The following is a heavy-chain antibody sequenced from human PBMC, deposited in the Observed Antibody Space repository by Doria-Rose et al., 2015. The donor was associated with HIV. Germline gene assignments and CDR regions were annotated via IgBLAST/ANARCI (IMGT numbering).Heavy chain of an antibody. V-gene: IGHV4-61*02. CDR2: TYIRGST. CDR1: GGSIGSGSYY. CDR3: ARTANWNDGRVDS. J-gene: IGHJ4*02. Sequence: QVQLQESGPGVVKPSQTLSLTCTVSGGSIGSGSYYWSWIRQPAGKGLEWIGRTYIRGSTDYNPSLQSRVTISGDTSKNQFSLEVNSVTAADTAVYYCARTANWNDGRVDSWGQGTSVIVSS. D-gene: IGHD1-20*01.